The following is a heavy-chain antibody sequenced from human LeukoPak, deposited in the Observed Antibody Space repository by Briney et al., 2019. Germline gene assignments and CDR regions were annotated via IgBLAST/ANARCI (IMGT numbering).Heavy chain of an antibody. V-gene: IGHV3-30*04. CDR1: GFTFSSYA. D-gene: IGHD6-13*01. CDR3: ARESGIASAQGAFDF. Sequence: GGSLRLSCAASGFTFSSYAMQWVRQAPGKGLEWLTVISYDGNTKYYADSVKGRSTISRDNSRNTLYLQMNSLRAEDTAVYYCARESGIASAQGAFDFWGQGTMVTVSS. J-gene: IGHJ3*01. CDR2: ISYDGNTK.